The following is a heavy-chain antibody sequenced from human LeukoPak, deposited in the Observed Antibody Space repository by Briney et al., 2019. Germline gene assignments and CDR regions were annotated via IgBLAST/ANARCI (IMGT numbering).Heavy chain of an antibody. CDR3: ARERGYSYGYSDY. J-gene: IGHJ4*02. V-gene: IGHV3-21*01. Sequence: GGSLRLSCAASGFTFSSYSMNWVRQAPGKGLEWVSSISSSSSYIYYADSVKGRFTISRDNAKNSLYLQMNSLRAEDTAVYYCARERGYSYGYSDYWGQGTLVTVSS. CDR2: ISSSSSYI. D-gene: IGHD5-18*01. CDR1: GFTFSSYS.